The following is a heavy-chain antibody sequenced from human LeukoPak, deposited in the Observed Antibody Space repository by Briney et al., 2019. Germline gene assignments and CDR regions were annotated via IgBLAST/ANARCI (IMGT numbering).Heavy chain of an antibody. CDR2: IKPDGRGK. J-gene: IGHJ5*02. Sequence: PGGSRRLSCVDPGLTLSTYWMTWVRQAPGKGREWVANIKPDGRGKYFVASVRGRFTISRDNVKNSLYLQMNSLRAEDTAVYYCVRGSSGTVVRGVSWAWFDPWGQGTLVTVSS. D-gene: IGHD3-10*01. V-gene: IGHV3-7*03. CDR3: VRGSSGTVVRGVSWAWFDP. CDR1: GLTLSTYW.